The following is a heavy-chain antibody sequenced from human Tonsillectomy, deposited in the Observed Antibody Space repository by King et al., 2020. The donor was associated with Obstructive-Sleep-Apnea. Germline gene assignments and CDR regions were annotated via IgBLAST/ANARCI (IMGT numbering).Heavy chain of an antibody. Sequence: TLKESGPTLVKPTQTLTLTCTFSGFSLSTSGVGGGGIRKPPGKALERLALIYCYDYRRYSPSLKSRLTITKDTTKNQVVLTMTNMDLVDTATYYCAHSQVGTTPYYWGQGTLVTVSS. J-gene: IGHJ4*02. CDR3: AHSQVGTTPYY. CDR2: IYCYDYR. D-gene: IGHD1-26*01. CDR1: GFSLSTSGVG. V-gene: IGHV2-5*01.